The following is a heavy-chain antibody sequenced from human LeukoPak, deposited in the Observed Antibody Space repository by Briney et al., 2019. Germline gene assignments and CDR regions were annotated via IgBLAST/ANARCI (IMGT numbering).Heavy chain of an antibody. CDR3: AKVVGATTRGYFDY. D-gene: IGHD1-26*01. V-gene: IGHV3-23*01. CDR2: ISGSGGST. CDR1: GFTFSSYA. Sequence: GAPLRLSCAASGFTFSSYAMSWLRPAPGEGLEGVSTISGSGGSTYYADSVKGRFTISRDNSKKTLYLQMNSLRAEDTAVYYCAKVVGATTRGYFDYWGQGTLVTVSS. J-gene: IGHJ4*02.